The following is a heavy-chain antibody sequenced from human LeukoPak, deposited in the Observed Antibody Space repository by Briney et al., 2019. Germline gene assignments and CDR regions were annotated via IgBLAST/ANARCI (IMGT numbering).Heavy chain of an antibody. CDR1: GGSISSYY. CDR3: ARGVNRRGVIYYFDY. CDR2: IYTSGST. V-gene: IGHV4-4*07. D-gene: IGHD3-10*01. J-gene: IGHJ4*02. Sequence: PSETLSLTCTVSGGSISSYYWSWIRQPAEKGLEWIGRIYTSGSTNYNPSLKSRVTMSVDTSKNQFSLKLSSVTAADTAVYYCARGVNRRGVIYYFDYWGQGTLVTVSS.